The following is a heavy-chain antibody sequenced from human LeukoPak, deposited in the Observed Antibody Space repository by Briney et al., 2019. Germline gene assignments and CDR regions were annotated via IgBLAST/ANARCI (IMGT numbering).Heavy chain of an antibody. V-gene: IGHV4-39*01. CDR1: GGSISSSIYY. D-gene: IGHD2-2*01. J-gene: IGHJ4*02. CDR2: IYYSGST. Sequence: MPSETLFLTCTVSGGSISSSIYYWGWIRQPPGKGLEWIGSIYYSGSTYYNPSLKSRVTISVDTSKSQFSLKLRSLTAADTAVYYCARLPDCSSTTCLNDKWGQGTLVTVSS. CDR3: ARLPDCSSTTCLNDK.